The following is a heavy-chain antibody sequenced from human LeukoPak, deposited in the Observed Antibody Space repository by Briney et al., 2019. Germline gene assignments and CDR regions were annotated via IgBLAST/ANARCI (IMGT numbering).Heavy chain of an antibody. Sequence: PGGSLRLSCAASGFTFSSYWMHWVRQAPGKGLVWVSRINSDGSSTSYADSVKGRFTISRDNAKNTLYLQMNSLRAEDTAVYYCARRGVYDSSGYAFDIWGQGTMVTVSS. CDR2: INSDGSST. V-gene: IGHV3-74*01. D-gene: IGHD3-22*01. CDR3: ARRGVYDSSGYAFDI. J-gene: IGHJ3*02. CDR1: GFTFSSYW.